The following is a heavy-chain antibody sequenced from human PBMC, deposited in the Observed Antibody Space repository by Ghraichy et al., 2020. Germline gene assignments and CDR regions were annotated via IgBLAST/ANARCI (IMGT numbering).Heavy chain of an antibody. CDR3: AKARGGTAAQLVSRRRPNSGPSTF. Sequence: GGSLRLSCAASGFTFSSYAMSWVRQAPGKGLEWVSAISGSGGSTYYADSVKGRFTISRDNSKNTLYLQMNSLRAEDTAVYYCAKARGGTAAQLVSRRRPNSGPSTFWGQGTLVTVSS. CDR2: ISGSGGST. V-gene: IGHV3-23*01. CDR1: GFTFSSYA. J-gene: IGHJ4*02. D-gene: IGHD6-13*01.